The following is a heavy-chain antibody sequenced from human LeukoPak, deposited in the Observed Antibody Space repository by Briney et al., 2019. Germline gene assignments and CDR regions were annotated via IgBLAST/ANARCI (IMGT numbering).Heavy chain of an antibody. D-gene: IGHD5-18*01. CDR2: IYHSGST. J-gene: IGHJ4*02. V-gene: IGHV4-38-2*02. CDR1: GYSISSGYY. Sequence: SETLSLTCTVSGYSISSGYYWAWIRQPPGKGLEWIGSIYHSGSTYYNPSLKSRVTISVDTSKNQFSLKLSSVTAADTAVYYCARGGPYTAMVEPFDYWGQGTLVTVSS. CDR3: ARGGPYTAMVEPFDY.